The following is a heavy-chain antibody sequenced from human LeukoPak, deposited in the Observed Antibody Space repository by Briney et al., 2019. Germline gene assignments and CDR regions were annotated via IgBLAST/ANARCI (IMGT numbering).Heavy chain of an antibody. CDR1: GFTFSSYA. V-gene: IGHV3-23*01. Sequence: GGSLRLSCAASGFTFSSYAMSWVRQAPGKGLEWVSAISGSGGSTYYADSVKGRFTISRDNAKNSLYLQMNSLRAEDTAVYYCARGGYGPRALYYFDYWGQGALVTVSS. D-gene: IGHD5-18*01. CDR3: ARGGYGPRALYYFDY. J-gene: IGHJ4*02. CDR2: ISGSGGST.